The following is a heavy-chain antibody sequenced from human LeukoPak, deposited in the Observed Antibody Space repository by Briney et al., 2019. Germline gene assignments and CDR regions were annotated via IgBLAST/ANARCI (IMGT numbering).Heavy chain of an antibody. CDR2: IYYSGST. CDR1: GGSISSYY. Sequence: SETLSLTCTASGGSISSYYWSWIRQPPGKGLEWIGYIYYSGSTNYNPSLKSRVTISVDTSKNQFSLKLSSVTAADTAVYYCARSGYDPNWFDPWGQGTLVTVSS. D-gene: IGHD5-12*01. V-gene: IGHV4-59*08. J-gene: IGHJ5*02. CDR3: ARSGYDPNWFDP.